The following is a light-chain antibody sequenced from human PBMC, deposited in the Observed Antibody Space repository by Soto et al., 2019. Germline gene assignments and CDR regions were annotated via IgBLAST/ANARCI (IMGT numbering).Light chain of an antibody. CDR3: QQSYSTQIT. CDR1: QTIGNF. CDR2: AAS. V-gene: IGKV1-39*01. J-gene: IGKJ4*01. Sequence: DIQMTQSPSSLSASVGDRVTITCRASQTIGNFLNWYQQRPGKAPRLLISAASNLESGVPSRFSGSGSGTDFTLTIRSLQPDDFADYYCQQSYSTQITFGGGTKVDIK.